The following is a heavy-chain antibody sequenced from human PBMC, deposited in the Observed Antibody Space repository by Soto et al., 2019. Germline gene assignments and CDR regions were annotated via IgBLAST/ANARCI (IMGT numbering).Heavy chain of an antibody. CDR1: GYTFTSYG. CDR3: AREAGGFHGSGSYYWFDP. V-gene: IGHV1-18*01. J-gene: IGHJ5*02. D-gene: IGHD3-10*01. CDR2: ISAYNGNT. Sequence: ASVKVSCKASGYTFTSYGISWVRQAPGQGLEWMGWISAYNGNTNYAQKLQGRVTMTTDTSTCTAYMELGSLRSDDTAVYYCAREAGGFHGSGSYYWFDPWGQGTLVTVSS.